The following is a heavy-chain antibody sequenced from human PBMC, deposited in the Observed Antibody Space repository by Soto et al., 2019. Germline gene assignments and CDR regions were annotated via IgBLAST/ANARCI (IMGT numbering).Heavy chain of an antibody. CDR3: ARDPGISAPRDFDY. CDR2: ISSSGSTI. D-gene: IGHD1-1*01. CDR1: GFTFNRYS. V-gene: IGHV3-48*01. Sequence: EVQLVESGGGLVQPGGSLRLSCAASGFTFNRYSMNWIRQAPGKGLEWLSYISSSGSTIWYADSVKGRFTISRDTARNSLYLHMNGRRAEDTAVYYCARDPGISAPRDFDYGAQGPLVTVSS. J-gene: IGHJ4*02.